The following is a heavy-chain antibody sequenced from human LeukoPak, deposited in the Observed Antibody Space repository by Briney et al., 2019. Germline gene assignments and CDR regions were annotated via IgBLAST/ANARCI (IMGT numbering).Heavy chain of an antibody. D-gene: IGHD6-19*01. V-gene: IGHV1-46*01. CDR1: GYTFTSYY. Sequence: GASVKVSCKASGYTFTSYYMHWVRQAPGQGLEWMGIINPSGGSTSYAQKFQGRVTITADESTSTAYMELSSLRSEDTAVYYCARNRAVAGSGDFDYWGQGTLVTVSS. CDR3: ARNRAVAGSGDFDY. CDR2: INPSGGST. J-gene: IGHJ4*02.